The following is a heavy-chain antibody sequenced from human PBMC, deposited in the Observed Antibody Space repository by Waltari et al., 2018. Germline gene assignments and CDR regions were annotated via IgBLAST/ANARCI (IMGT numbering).Heavy chain of an antibody. CDR3: AKTCSGGSCYSDY. V-gene: IGHV3-30*18. J-gene: IGHJ4*02. CDR1: GFTFSSYG. D-gene: IGHD2-15*01. CDR2: ISDDGSNK. Sequence: QVQLVESGGGVVQPGRSLRLSCAASGFTFSSYGMHWVRQAPGKGLEWVAVISDDGSNKYYADSVKGRFTISRDNSKNMLYLQMNSLRAEDTAVYYCAKTCSGGSCYSDYWGQGTLVTVSS.